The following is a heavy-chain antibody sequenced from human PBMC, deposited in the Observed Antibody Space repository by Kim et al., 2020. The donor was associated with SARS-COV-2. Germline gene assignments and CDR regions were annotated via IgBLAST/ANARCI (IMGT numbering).Heavy chain of an antibody. CDR2: FDPEDGET. CDR1: GYTLTELS. V-gene: IGHV1-24*01. CDR3: ATGPPIQFGWFDP. D-gene: IGHD5-18*01. J-gene: IGHJ5*02. Sequence: ASVKVSCKVSGYTLTELSMHWVRQAPGKGLEWMGGFDPEDGETIYAQKFQGRVTMTEDTSTDTAYMELSSLRSEDTAVYYCATGPPIQFGWFDPWGQGTLATVSS.